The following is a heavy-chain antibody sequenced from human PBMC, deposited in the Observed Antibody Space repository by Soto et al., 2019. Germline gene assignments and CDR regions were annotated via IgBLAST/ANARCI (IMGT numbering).Heavy chain of an antibody. D-gene: IGHD6-19*01. V-gene: IGHV3-21*04. CDR2: ISSSSSYI. CDR3: AKDEGGGTVAGTFY. CDR1: GFTFSSYS. Sequence: PGGSLRLSCAASGFTFSSYSMNWVRQAPGKGLEWVSSISSSSSYIYYADSVKGRFTISRDNSKNTLYLQMNSLRAEDTAVYYCAKDEGGGTVAGTFYWGQGTLVTVSS. J-gene: IGHJ4*02.